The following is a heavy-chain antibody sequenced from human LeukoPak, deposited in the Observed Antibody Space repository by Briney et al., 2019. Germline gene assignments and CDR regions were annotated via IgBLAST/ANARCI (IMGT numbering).Heavy chain of an antibody. V-gene: IGHV3-15*01. CDR2: IKSKTDGGTT. CDR1: GFTFSNSW. D-gene: IGHD2-15*01. J-gene: IGHJ4*02. CDR3: TTEITCSGGSCYYTPYYFDY. Sequence: PGGSLRLSCAASGFTFSNSWMSWVRQAPGKGLEWVGRIKSKTDGGTTDYAAPVKGRFTISRDDSKNTLYLQMNSLKTEDTAVYYCTTEITCSGGSCYYTPYYFDYWGQGTLVTVSS.